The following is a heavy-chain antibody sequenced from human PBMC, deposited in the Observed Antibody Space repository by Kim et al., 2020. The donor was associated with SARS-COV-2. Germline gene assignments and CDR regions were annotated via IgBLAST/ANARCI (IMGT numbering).Heavy chain of an antibody. Sequence: GGSLRLSCAASGFTFSSYGMHWVRQAPGKWLEWVAVIWYDGSNKYYAHSVKGRFTISRDNSKNTLYLQMNSLRAEDTAVYYCARDVGCVLLWFGLDYWGRGTLFSVSS. CDR2: IWYDGSNK. D-gene: IGHD3-10*01. CDR3: ARDVGCVLLWFGLDY. V-gene: IGHV3-33*01. J-gene: IGHJ4*02. CDR1: GFTFSSYG.